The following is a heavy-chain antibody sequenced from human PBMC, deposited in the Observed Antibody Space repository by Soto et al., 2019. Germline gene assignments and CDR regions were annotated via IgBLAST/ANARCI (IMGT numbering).Heavy chain of an antibody. V-gene: IGHV1-3*01. J-gene: IGHJ3*02. Sequence: RASVKVSCKASGYTFTSYAMHWVRQAPGQRLEWMGWINAGNGNTKYSQKFQGRVTITRDTPASTAYMELSSLRSEDTAVYYCARDQVSSGWYIGSLDAFDIWGQGTMVTVSS. CDR2: INAGNGNT. CDR1: GYTFTSYA. D-gene: IGHD6-19*01. CDR3: ARDQVSSGWYIGSLDAFDI.